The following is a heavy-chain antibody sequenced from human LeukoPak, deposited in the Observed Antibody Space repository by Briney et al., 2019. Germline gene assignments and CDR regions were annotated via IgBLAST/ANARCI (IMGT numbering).Heavy chain of an antibody. CDR3: ARVRIAAAGTFGY. V-gene: IGHV1-2*02. CDR2: INPKSGGT. J-gene: IGHJ4*02. CDR1: GYSFTDYQ. D-gene: IGHD6-13*01. Sequence: ASVKVSCKTSGYSFTDYQMHWVRQAPGQGLEWMGWINPKSGGTNYAQKFAGRVTVTRDTSINTAYMELSRLTFDDTAVYYCARVRIAAAGTFGYWGQGTLVTVPS.